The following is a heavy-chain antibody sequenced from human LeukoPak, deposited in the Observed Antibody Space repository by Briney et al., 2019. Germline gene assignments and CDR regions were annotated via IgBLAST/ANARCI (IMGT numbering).Heavy chain of an antibody. D-gene: IGHD6-6*01. J-gene: IGHJ4*02. V-gene: IGHV1-69*02. Sequence: ASVKVSCKASGGTFSSYTISWVRQAPGQGLEWMGRIIPILGIANYAQKFQGRVTITADKSTSTAYMELSSLRSEDTAVYYCASFYSSSSYFDYWGQGTLVTVSP. CDR2: IIPILGIA. CDR3: ASFYSSSSYFDY. CDR1: GGTFSSYT.